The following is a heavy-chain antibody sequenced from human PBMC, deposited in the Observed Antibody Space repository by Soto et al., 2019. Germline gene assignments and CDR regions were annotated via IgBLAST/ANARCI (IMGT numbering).Heavy chain of an antibody. CDR2: ISAYNGNT. CDR3: ASQDYGDYFDMDV. Sequence: QVQLVQSGAEVKKPGASVKVSCKASGYIFSNYGISWVRQAPGQGLEWMGWISAYNGNTNYAQKFQGRVTMTTDTSTSTANMELRSLRSDDTAVYYCASQDYGDYFDMDVWGQGTTVTVSS. CDR1: GYIFSNYG. D-gene: IGHD4-17*01. J-gene: IGHJ6*02. V-gene: IGHV1-18*01.